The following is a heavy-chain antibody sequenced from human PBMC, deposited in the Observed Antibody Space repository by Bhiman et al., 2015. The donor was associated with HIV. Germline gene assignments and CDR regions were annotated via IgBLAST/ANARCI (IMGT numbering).Heavy chain of an antibody. CDR2: ITWNGGSK. V-gene: IGHV3-20*04. J-gene: IGHJ4*02. CDR1: GFTFSSYW. Sequence: EVQLVESGGGLVQPGGSLRLSCAASGFTFSSYWMSWVRQAPGKGLEWVSGITWNGGSKDYADSVKGRFTISRDNAKNSLYLQMNSLRPEDTALYYCASVGSRPFAPYLDQYYFDYWGQGTLVTVSS. CDR3: ASVGSRPFAPYLDQYYFDY. D-gene: IGHD3-10*01.